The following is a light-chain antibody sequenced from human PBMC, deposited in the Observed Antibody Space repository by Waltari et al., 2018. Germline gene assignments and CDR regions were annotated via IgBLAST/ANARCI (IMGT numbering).Light chain of an antibody. V-gene: IGKV3-15*01. J-gene: IGKJ2*01. CDR1: QSVSGY. Sequence: EIVMTQSPATLSVSPGERAILSCRASQSVSGYLAWYQQKPGQAPRLLIYSASTRVTGIPARFSGSGSGTEFTLTISSLQSEDVAVYYCQQYYSNPFTFGQGTKVEIK. CDR3: QQYYSNPFT. CDR2: SAS.